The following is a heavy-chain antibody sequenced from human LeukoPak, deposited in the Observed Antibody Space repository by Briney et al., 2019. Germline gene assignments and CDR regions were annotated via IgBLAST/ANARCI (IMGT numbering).Heavy chain of an antibody. CDR1: GFTVSSDY. CDR2: IYADGST. CDR3: ARLEKQQRGFYFDY. J-gene: IGHJ4*02. D-gene: IGHD6-13*01. V-gene: IGHV3-53*01. Sequence: GGSLRLSCAASGFTVSSDYVSWVRQAPGKGLEWVSVIYADGSTYYADSVKGRFTISRDNSKNTVYLQVNALRAEDTALYYCARLEKQQRGFYFDYWGQGTLVTVSS.